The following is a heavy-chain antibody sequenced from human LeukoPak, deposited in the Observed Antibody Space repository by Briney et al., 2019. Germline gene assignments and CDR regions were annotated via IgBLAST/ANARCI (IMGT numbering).Heavy chain of an antibody. CDR3: GRGLAVSPMAAISDK. Sequence: GGSLRLSCAASGFTFSSYWMSWVRQAPGKGLEWVADIRQDSSYSYYVDSVRGRFTISRDNRKNSLYLQMNSLRVEDTAIYYCGRGLAVSPMAAISDKWGQGTLVTVSS. V-gene: IGHV3-7*01. J-gene: IGHJ4*02. D-gene: IGHD3-10*01. CDR2: IRQDSSYS. CDR1: GFTFSSYW.